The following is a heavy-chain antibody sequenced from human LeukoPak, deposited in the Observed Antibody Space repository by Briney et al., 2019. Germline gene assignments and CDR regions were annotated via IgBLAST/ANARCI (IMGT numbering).Heavy chain of an antibody. V-gene: IGHV3-30*14. CDR3: AKEVGLGGFDY. CDR1: GFTFSSYA. D-gene: IGHD3-16*01. CDR2: ISYDGSNK. Sequence: GGSLRLSCAASGFTFSSYAMHWVRQAPGKGLEWVAVISYDGSNKYYADSVKGRFTISRDNSKNTLYLQMNSLRAEDTAVYYCAKEVGLGGFDYWGQGTLVTVSS. J-gene: IGHJ4*02.